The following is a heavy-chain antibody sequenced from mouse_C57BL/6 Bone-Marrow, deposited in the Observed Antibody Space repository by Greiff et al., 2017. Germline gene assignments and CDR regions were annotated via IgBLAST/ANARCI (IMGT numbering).Heavy chain of an antibody. CDR3: ARGYDYDCAMDY. CDR2: INPNYGTT. J-gene: IGHJ4*01. V-gene: IGHV1-39*01. D-gene: IGHD2-4*01. CDR1: GYSFTDYN. Sequence: VQLKESGPELVKPGASVKISCKASGYSFTDYNMNWVKQSNGKSLEWIGVINPNYGTTSYNQKFKGKATLTVDQSSSPAYMQLNSLTSADSAVYDCARGYDYDCAMDYWGQGTSVTVSS.